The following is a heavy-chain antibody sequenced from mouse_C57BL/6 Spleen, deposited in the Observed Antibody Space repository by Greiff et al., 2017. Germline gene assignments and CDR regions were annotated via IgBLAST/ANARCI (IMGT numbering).Heavy chain of an antibody. J-gene: IGHJ1*03. CDR1: GFTFTDYY. CDR2: VYPYNGGT. Sequence: VQLQQSGPVLVKPGPSVKISCKASGFTFTDYYMHWVKQSPGKSLEWIGLVYPYNGGTSYNQKFKGKATLTVDTSSSTSYMALSSLTSEDSAVHYCARVELNWYFDVWGTGTTVTVSS. V-gene: IGHV1-36*01. CDR3: ARVELNWYFDV.